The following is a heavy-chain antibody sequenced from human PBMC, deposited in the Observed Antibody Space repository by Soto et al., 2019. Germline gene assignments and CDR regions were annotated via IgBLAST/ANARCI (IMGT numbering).Heavy chain of an antibody. CDR3: ARTGYYYDSSGGFDY. D-gene: IGHD3-22*01. J-gene: IGHJ4*02. CDR2: IYYSGST. CDR1: GGSISSYY. V-gene: IGHV4-59*01. Sequence: PSETLSLTCTVSGGSISSYYWSWIRQPPGKGLEWIGYIYYSGSTNYNPSLKSRVTISVDTSKNQFSLKLSSVTAADTAVYYCARTGYYYDSSGGFDYWGQGTLVTVSS.